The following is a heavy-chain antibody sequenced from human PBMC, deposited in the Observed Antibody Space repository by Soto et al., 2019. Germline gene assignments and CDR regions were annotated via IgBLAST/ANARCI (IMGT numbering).Heavy chain of an antibody. CDR3: AKDSWYFDL. Sequence: RGSLRLSCEASGFIFTNFWMHWVRQVPGKGLVWVSRIDTSGSSTSYADSVKGRFTISRDNAKNTVSLQMNSLRAEDTGVYYCAKDSWYFDLWSQGSLVTVSS. CDR1: GFIFTNFW. CDR2: IDTSGSST. V-gene: IGHV3-74*01. J-gene: IGHJ4*02. D-gene: IGHD6-13*01.